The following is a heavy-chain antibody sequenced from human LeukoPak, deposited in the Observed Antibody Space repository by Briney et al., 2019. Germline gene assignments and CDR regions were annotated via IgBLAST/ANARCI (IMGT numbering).Heavy chain of an antibody. CDR2: IIPTFGTA. CDR1: GATFSSYA. J-gene: IGHJ4*02. CDR3: VNNPGYDFWSGPFDY. D-gene: IGHD3-3*01. Sequence: SVKVSCKASGATFSSYAISWVRQAPGQGLEWMGGIIPTFGTANYAQKFQGRVTITADESTSTAYMELSSLRSEDTAVYYCVNNPGYDFWSGPFDYWGQGTLVTVSS. V-gene: IGHV1-69*13.